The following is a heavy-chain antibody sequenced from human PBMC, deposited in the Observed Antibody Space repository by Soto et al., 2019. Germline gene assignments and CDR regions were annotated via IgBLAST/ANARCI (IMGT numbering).Heavy chain of an antibody. D-gene: IGHD3-3*01. V-gene: IGHV1-69*13. CDR2: IIPIFGTA. J-gene: IGHJ4*02. Sequence: VKVSCKASGGTFSSYAISWVLQAPGQGLEWMGGIIPIFGTANYAQKFQGRVTITADESTSTAYMELSSLRSEDTAVYYCARGYDFWSGYFDYWGQGTLVTVSS. CDR3: ARGYDFWSGYFDY. CDR1: GGTFSSYA.